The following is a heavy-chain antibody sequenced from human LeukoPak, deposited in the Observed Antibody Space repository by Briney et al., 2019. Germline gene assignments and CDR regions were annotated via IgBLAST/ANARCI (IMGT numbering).Heavy chain of an antibody. Sequence: SETLSLTCTVAGGSVSIGCYDWSWIRQHPWKGLEWIGYIYYSGSTYYNPSPKTRVTISVDTSKTKFSLKMSSVTAADTVVYYCARVSYYGSGSYYRFDYWGQGTLVTVSS. V-gene: IGHV4-31*03. J-gene: IGHJ4*02. CDR1: GGSVSIGCYD. CDR3: ARVSYYGSGSYYRFDY. D-gene: IGHD3-10*01. CDR2: IYYSGST.